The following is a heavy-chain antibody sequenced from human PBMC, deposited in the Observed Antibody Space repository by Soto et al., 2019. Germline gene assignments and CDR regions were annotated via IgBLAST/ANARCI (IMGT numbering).Heavy chain of an antibody. J-gene: IGHJ4*02. CDR1: GYTFTMYG. CDR2: ISGYNGNT. D-gene: IGHD3-22*01. CDR3: ARQEYYYDSSGNGGTEFDS. V-gene: IGHV1-18*01. Sequence: QVQLVQSGAEVKKPGASVKVSCKASGYTFTMYGISWMRQAPGQGLEWMGWISGYNGNTDYAQKVQGRVTMTTDTSTSTVYMELRRLRSDDTAVYYCARQEYYYDSSGNGGTEFDSWGQGTLVTVSA.